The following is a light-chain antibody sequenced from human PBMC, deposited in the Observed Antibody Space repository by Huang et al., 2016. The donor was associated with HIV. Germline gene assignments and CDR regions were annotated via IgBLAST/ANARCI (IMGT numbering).Light chain of an antibody. V-gene: IGKV3-11*01. J-gene: IGKJ1*01. CDR2: DAS. CDR1: QRVRTY. CDR3: QQRNNWPRT. Sequence: EIVLTQSPATLSLSPGERATLSFRASQRVRTYLAWYQQKPGQAPRLLIYDASNRATGIPARFSGSGSGTDFTLTISSLEPEDFAVYHCQQRNNWPRTFGQGTKVEIK.